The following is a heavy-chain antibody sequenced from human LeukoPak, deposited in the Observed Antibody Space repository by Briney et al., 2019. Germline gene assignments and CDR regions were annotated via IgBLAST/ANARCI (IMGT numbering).Heavy chain of an antibody. CDR1: GLTFSSYA. CDR3: ARDLVAAGALDI. J-gene: IGHJ3*02. D-gene: IGHD5-12*01. V-gene: IGHV3-7*01. Sequence: PGGSLRLSCAASGLTFSSYAMTWVRQAPGKGLEWVANIKQDGSEKYYVDPVKGRFTISRDNAENSVYLQMNSLRVEDTAVYYCARDLVAAGALDIWGQGTMVTVSS. CDR2: IKQDGSEK.